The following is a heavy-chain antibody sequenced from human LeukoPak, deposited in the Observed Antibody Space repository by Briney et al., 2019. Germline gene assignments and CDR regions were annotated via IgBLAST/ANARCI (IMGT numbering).Heavy chain of an antibody. CDR1: GFTVYNTY. V-gene: IGHV3-53*01. J-gene: IGHJ5*02. D-gene: IGHD3-16*01. Sequence: GGSLRLSCSASGFTVYNTYMSWVRQAPGKGLEWVSFVDADGSTTYADSSKDRFTISRDNSTNTLFPLMISLIAADAAVYFCARVALDQSLPFDLWGQGAMVSV. CDR2: VDADGST. CDR3: ARVALDQSLPFDL.